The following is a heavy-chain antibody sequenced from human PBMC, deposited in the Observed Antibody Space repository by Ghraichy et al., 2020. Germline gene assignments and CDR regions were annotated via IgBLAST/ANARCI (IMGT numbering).Heavy chain of an antibody. CDR3: ARAFWIHSGSYPY. V-gene: IGHV4-34*01. J-gene: IGHJ4*02. CDR2: INHSGST. D-gene: IGHD3-10*01. Sequence: SQTLSLTCAVYGGSFSGYYWSWIRQPPGKGLEWIGEINHSGSTNYNPSLKSRVTISVDTSKNQFSLKLSSVTAADTAVYYCARAFWIHSGSYPYWGQGTLVTVSS. CDR1: GGSFSGYY.